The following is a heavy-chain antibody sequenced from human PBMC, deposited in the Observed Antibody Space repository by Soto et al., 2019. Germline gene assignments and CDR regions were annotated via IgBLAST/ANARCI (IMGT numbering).Heavy chain of an antibody. D-gene: IGHD3-10*01. Sequence: GGSLRLSCAASGFTFSSYSMNWVRQAPGKGLEWVSSISSSSSYIYYADSVKGRFTISRDNTKNTLYLQMNSLRAEDTAVYYCANKFFSGSGSYRGWFDPWGQGTLVTVSS. V-gene: IGHV3-21*04. J-gene: IGHJ5*02. CDR3: ANKFFSGSGSYRGWFDP. CDR1: GFTFSSYS. CDR2: ISSSSSYI.